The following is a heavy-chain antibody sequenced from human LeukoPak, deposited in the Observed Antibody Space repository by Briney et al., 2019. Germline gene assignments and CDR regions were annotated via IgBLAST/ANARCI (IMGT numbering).Heavy chain of an antibody. CDR1: GFTFSSYG. V-gene: IGHV3-30*02. CDR3: ARTRIMDV. Sequence: GGSLRLSCAASGFTFSSYGMHWVRQAPGKGLEWVAFIRYDGSNKYYADSVKGRFTISRDNAKNSLYLQMNSLRAEDTAVYYCARTRIMDVWGKGTTVTVSS. D-gene: IGHD1-14*01. J-gene: IGHJ6*04. CDR2: IRYDGSNK.